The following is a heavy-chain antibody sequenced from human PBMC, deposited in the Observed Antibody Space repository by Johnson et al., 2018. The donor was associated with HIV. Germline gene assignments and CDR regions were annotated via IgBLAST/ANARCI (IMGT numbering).Heavy chain of an antibody. V-gene: IGHV3-7*01. Sequence: VQLVESGGGLVQPGGSLRLSCAASGFTFSSYWMSWVRQAPGKGREWVAHIKQDGREKYYVDSVKGRFTISRDNAKNSLYLQMNSLRAEDTAVYYCARDIRAMGDAFDIWGQGTMVTVSS. J-gene: IGHJ3*02. CDR3: ARDIRAMGDAFDI. CDR1: GFTFSSYW. CDR2: IKQDGREK. D-gene: IGHD1-14*01.